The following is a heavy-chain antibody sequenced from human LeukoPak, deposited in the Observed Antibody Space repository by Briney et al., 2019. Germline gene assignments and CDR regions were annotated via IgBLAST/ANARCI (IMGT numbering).Heavy chain of an antibody. CDR3: TRGGTTNRYNWFDS. V-gene: IGHV3-48*03. CDR2: ISGSGTTE. Sequence: PGGSLRLSCTASGFSLSSFQMNWVRQAPGKGLEWISYISGSGTTEYYADSVKGRFTISRDNAKNSLYLQMNSLTGEDTALYYCTRGGTTNRYNWFDSWGQGTLVTVSS. J-gene: IGHJ5*01. CDR1: GFSLSSFQ. D-gene: IGHD2-8*01.